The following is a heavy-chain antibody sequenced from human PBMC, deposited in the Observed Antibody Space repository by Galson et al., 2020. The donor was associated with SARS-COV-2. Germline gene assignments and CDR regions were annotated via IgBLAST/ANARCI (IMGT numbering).Heavy chain of an antibody. V-gene: IGHV3-30*18. J-gene: IGHJ6*02. D-gene: IGHD3-10*01. CDR1: GFTFTNYA. CDR3: AKRKELFWLGELNQGLDV. CDR2: IPSKGRIK. Sequence: GGSLRLCCAASGFTFTNYAMHCVRHAPDKVLDWLALIPSKGRIKHYADSVKGRFTISRDSSKNTLYLQMNSLSAGDTAVYYCAKRKELFWLGELNQGLDVWGQGTTVTVS.